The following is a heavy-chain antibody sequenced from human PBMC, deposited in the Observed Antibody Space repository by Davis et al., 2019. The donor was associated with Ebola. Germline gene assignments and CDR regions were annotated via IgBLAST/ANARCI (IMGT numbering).Heavy chain of an antibody. Sequence: GGSLRLSCAASGFTFSGSAMHWVRQASGKGLEWVGFIRSKAYGGTTEYAASVKGRFTISRDDSKSIAYLQMNSLKTEDTAVYYCTRDSGGYWGQGTLVTVSS. CDR2: IRSKAYGGTT. J-gene: IGHJ4*02. V-gene: IGHV3-49*04. CDR1: GFTFSGSA. CDR3: TRDSGGY. D-gene: IGHD1-1*01.